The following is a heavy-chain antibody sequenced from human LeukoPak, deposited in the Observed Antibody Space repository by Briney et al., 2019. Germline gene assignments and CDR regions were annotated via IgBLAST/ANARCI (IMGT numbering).Heavy chain of an antibody. V-gene: IGHV4-4*07. D-gene: IGHD2-21*02. CDR1: GGSISRYC. J-gene: IGHJ4*02. CDR3: ARGGAYCGGDCYLDY. CDR2: IYTSGTT. Sequence: SETLSLTCTVSGGSISRYCWNWIRQPPREGLEWIGRIYTSGTTNYNPSLKSRVTMSVDTSKNQFSLKLSSVTAADTAVYYCARGGAYCGGDCYLDYWGQGTLVTVSS.